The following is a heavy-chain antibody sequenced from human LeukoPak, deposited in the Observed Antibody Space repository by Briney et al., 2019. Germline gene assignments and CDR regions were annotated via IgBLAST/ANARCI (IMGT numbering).Heavy chain of an antibody. CDR2: XKQEGGEK. J-gene: IGHJ4*02. V-gene: IGHV3-7*03. D-gene: IGHD2-15*01. CDR1: W. Sequence: WRXGXRQAXGKXVEWGAXXKQEGGEKYNGDSVKGRFTISRDNAKNSLYLQMNSLRAEDTAVYYCARGGAYCSGGSCYWVYWGQGTLVTVSS. CDR3: ARGGAYCSGGSCYWVY.